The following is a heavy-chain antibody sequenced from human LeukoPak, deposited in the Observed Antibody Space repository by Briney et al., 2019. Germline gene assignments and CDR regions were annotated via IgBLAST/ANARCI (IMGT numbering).Heavy chain of an antibody. J-gene: IGHJ4*02. CDR3: ARGAAGPRD. CDR2: ISYDGSNK. CDR1: GFTFSSYA. V-gene: IGHV3-30*04. Sequence: GGSLRLSCAASGFTFSSYAMHWVRQAPGKGLEWVAVISYDGSNKYYADSVKGRFTISRDNSKNTLYLQMNSLRAEDTAVYYCARGAAGPRDWGQGTLVTVYS. D-gene: IGHD6-13*01.